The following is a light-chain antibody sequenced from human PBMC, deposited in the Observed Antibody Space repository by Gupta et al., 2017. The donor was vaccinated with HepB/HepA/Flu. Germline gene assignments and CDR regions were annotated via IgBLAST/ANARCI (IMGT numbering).Light chain of an antibody. CDR2: DNH. CDR3: GAWDSSLSGVL. V-gene: IGLV1-51*01. J-gene: IGLJ2*01. CDR1: TSNIGHNF. Sequence: QSVLTQPASVSAAPGQHVTISCSGSTSNIGHNFVFWCQQFPGTAPKLLIFDNHERPSGIPDRFSASKTGTSATLAITGLQTGDEADYYCGAWDSSLSGVLFGGGTKLTVL.